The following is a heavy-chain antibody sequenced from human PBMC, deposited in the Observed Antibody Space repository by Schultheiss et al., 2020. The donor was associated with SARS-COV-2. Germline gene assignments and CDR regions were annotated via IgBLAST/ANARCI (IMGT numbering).Heavy chain of an antibody. D-gene: IGHD1-26*01. J-gene: IGHJ4*02. CDR3: ARLGVSRDFDY. Sequence: ASVKVSCKASGYTFTSYGISWVRQAPGQGLEWMGIINPSGGSTSYAQKFQGRVTMTRDTSTSTVYMELSSLRSEDTAVYYCARLGVSRDFDYWGQGTLVTVSS. V-gene: IGHV1-46*01. CDR2: INPSGGST. CDR1: GYTFTSYG.